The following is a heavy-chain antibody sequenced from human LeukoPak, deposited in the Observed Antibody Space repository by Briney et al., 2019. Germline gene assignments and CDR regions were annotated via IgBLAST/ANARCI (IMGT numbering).Heavy chain of an antibody. Sequence: SETLSLTCIVSGGSMRTSNYYWGWIRQPPGKGLEWIGNMYSSGNTYYNPSLKSRVTISIDTSKNQFSLNLTSVTAADTAVYYCARQTGSGLFILPGGQGTLVTVSS. D-gene: IGHD3/OR15-3a*01. CDR1: GGSMRTSNYY. J-gene: IGHJ4*02. V-gene: IGHV4-39*01. CDR3: ARQTGSGLFILP. CDR2: MYSSGNT.